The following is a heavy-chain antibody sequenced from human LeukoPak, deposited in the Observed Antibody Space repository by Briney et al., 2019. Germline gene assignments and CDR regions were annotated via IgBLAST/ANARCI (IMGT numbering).Heavy chain of an antibody. V-gene: IGHV1-69*11. J-gene: IGHJ3*02. CDR3: ANPGSEWGGDGFDI. CDR2: IIPILGTP. CDR1: GGTFSNYA. D-gene: IGHD3-16*01. Sequence: SVTVSFKASGGTFSNYAVSWVRQAPGQGLEWMGKIIPILGTPKYAQKFQGRVTLSVDESTSTAYMELSSLKSEDTAVYYCANPGSEWGGDGFDIWGQGTMVTVSS.